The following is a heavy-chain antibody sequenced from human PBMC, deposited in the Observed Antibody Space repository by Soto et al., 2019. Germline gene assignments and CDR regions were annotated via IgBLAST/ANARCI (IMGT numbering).Heavy chain of an antibody. D-gene: IGHD6-13*01. CDR1: GGSFSGYY. J-gene: IGHJ4*02. CDR2: IYFSGST. V-gene: IGHV4-34*01. CDR3: ARHEAWAAAGL. Sequence: SETLSLTCAVYGGSFSGYYWSWIRQPPGKGLEWIGSIYFSGSTYYNPSLRSRVTMSVDTSKNQFSLKVSSVTAADTAVYYCARHEAWAAAGLWGQGTLVTVSS.